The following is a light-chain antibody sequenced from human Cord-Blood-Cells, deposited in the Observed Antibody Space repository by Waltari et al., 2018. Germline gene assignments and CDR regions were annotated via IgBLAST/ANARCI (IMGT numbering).Light chain of an antibody. CDR2: DVS. J-gene: IGLJ3*02. Sequence: QSALAQPRSVSGSPGQSVTISCAGTSSDVGGYNDVSWYQQHPGKDPKLMIYDVSKRPSGVHDRCSGSKSGNTASLTISGLQAEDEADYSCCSYAGSYTWVFGGGTKLTVL. CDR1: SSDVGGYND. V-gene: IGLV2-11*01. CDR3: CSYAGSYTWV.